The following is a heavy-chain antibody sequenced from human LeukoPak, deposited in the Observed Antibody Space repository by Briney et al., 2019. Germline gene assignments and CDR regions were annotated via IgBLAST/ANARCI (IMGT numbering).Heavy chain of an antibody. CDR3: ARVRWAAATYYFDY. CDR1: GGSISSSSYY. V-gene: IGHV4-39*07. J-gene: IGHJ4*02. D-gene: IGHD6-13*01. CDR2: TYYSGST. Sequence: PSETLSLTCTVSGGSISSSSYYWGWIRQPPGKGLERIGSTYYSGSTYYNPSLKSRVTISVDTSKNQFSLKLSSVTAADTAVYYCARVRWAAATYYFDYWGQGTLVTVSS.